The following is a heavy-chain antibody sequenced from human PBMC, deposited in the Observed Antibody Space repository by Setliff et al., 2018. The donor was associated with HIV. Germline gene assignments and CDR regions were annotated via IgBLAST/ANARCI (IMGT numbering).Heavy chain of an antibody. CDR1: GGSMSNYY. J-gene: IGHJ3*01. Sequence: LSLTCTVPGGSMSNYYWSWIRQPPGKRLEWIASIQYSDSSHYNPSLQSRVTMSVDTSTKQFSLYLSSVNETDTAVYYCARSGYTSGFYWVFGAFGVWGQGKLVTVSS. CDR2: IQYSDSS. CDR3: ARSGYTSGFYWVFGAFGV. V-gene: IGHV4-59*01. D-gene: IGHD3-22*01.